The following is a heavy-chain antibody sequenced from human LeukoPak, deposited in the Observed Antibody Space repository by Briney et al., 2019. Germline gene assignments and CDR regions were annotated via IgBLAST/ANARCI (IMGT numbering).Heavy chain of an antibody. CDR3: ARSFSMVPEMDV. Sequence: GGSLRLSCAASGFTFSSYAMHWVRQAPGKGLEWVAVISYDGSNKYYADSVKGRFTISRDNSKNTLYLQMNSLRAEDTAVYYCARSFSMVPEMDVWGRGTTVTISS. D-gene: IGHD3-10*01. J-gene: IGHJ6*04. CDR2: ISYDGSNK. V-gene: IGHV3-30*14. CDR1: GFTFSSYA.